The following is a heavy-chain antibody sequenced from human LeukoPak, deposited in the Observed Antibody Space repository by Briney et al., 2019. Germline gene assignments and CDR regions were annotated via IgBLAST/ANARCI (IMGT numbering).Heavy chain of an antibody. D-gene: IGHD3/OR15-3a*01. CDR1: GFTFSSSS. J-gene: IGHJ6*02. V-gene: IGHV3-21*01. CDR3: ARGTYGMDV. CDR2: ISSSSSYI. Sequence: PGGSLRLSCVASGFTFSSSSMSWVRQAPRKGLEWVSSISSSSSYIYYADSVKGRFTISRDSATNTLYLQMNSLRAEDTAVYYCARGTYGMDVWGQGTTVTVSS.